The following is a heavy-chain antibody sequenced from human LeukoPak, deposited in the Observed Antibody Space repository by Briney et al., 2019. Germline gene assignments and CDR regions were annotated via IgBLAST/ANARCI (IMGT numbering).Heavy chain of an antibody. Sequence: GGSLRLSCAASGFTFSSHSMNWVRQAPGKGLEWLSYITSSSSIIYYADSVKGRFTTSRDNAKNSVYLQMNSLRAEDTAVYYCAKSDYGYSSSWYDDYWGQGTLVTVSS. D-gene: IGHD6-13*01. CDR1: GFTFSSHS. J-gene: IGHJ4*02. CDR2: ITSSSSII. V-gene: IGHV3-48*01. CDR3: AKSDYGYSSSWYDDY.